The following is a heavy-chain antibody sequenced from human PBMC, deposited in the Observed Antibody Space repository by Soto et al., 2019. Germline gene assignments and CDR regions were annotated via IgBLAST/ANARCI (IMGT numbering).Heavy chain of an antibody. V-gene: IGHV3-23*01. D-gene: IGHD3-22*01. Sequence: GGSLRLSCAASGFILRSYVMSWVRQAPGKGLEWVSGISGSGGSTYYAESAKGRFTISRENSKNTLYLQMNSLRAEDTAVYYCAKDYDNTGYSYFDYWGQGTLVTVSS. CDR3: AKDYDNTGYSYFDY. J-gene: IGHJ4*02. CDR2: ISGSGGST. CDR1: GFILRSYV.